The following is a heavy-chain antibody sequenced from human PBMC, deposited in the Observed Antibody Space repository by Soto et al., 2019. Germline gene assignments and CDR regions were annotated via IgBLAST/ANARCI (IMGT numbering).Heavy chain of an antibody. CDR3: AREGLAGGWFDP. CDR2: IYYSGST. CDR1: GGSISSYY. J-gene: IGHJ5*02. Sequence: QVQLQESGPGLVKPSETLSLTCTVSGGSISSYYWSWIRQPPGKGLEWIGYIYYSGSTNYNPPLKSRVTISVDTSKNQFSLKLSSVTAADTAVYYCAREGLAGGWFDPWGQGTLVTVSS. D-gene: IGHD3-16*01. V-gene: IGHV4-59*01.